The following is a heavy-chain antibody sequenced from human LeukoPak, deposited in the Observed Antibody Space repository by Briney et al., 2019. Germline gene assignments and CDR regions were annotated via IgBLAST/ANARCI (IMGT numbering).Heavy chain of an antibody. CDR1: GFTFSTYT. J-gene: IGHJ4*02. CDR2: ISTSSSSK. D-gene: IGHD6-6*01. Sequence: PGGSLRLSCAASGFTFSTYTMNWVRQAPGKGLEWVSSISTSSSSKNYAGSLKGRFTISRDNAENSLYLQMSTLRAEDTAVYYCARDGEAARSFDYWGQGTLVTVSS. V-gene: IGHV3-21*01. CDR3: ARDGEAARSFDY.